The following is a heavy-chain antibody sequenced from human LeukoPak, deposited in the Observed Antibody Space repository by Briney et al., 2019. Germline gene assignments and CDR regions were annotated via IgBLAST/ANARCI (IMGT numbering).Heavy chain of an antibody. Sequence: GKSLRLSCAASGFTFSGYPIHWVRQAPGKGLEWVAVISYDGSNKYYADSVKGRFTISRDNSKNTLYLQMNSLRAEDTAVYYCARDERGDSSGSLYNWFDPWGQGTLVTVSS. J-gene: IGHJ5*02. CDR2: ISYDGSNK. CDR3: ARDERGDSSGSLYNWFDP. V-gene: IGHV3-30-3*01. CDR1: GFTFSGYP. D-gene: IGHD6-19*01.